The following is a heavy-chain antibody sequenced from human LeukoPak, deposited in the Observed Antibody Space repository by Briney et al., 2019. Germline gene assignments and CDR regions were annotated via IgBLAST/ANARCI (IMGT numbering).Heavy chain of an antibody. CDR1: GGSISSSSYY. Sequence: SETLSLTCTVSGGSISSSSYYWDWIRRPPGKGLEWIGSIYYSGSTYYNPSLKSRVTISVDTSKNQFSLKLSSVTTADTAVYYCARRIGYCSGGTCSLFDYWGQGTLVTVSS. CDR3: ARRIGYCSGGTCSLFDY. D-gene: IGHD2-15*01. CDR2: IYYSGST. J-gene: IGHJ4*02. V-gene: IGHV4-39*01.